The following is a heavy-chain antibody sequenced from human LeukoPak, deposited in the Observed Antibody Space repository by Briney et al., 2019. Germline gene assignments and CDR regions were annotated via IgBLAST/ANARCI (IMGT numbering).Heavy chain of an antibody. CDR1: GFTFSSYA. D-gene: IGHD2-15*01. CDR3: ARVRGAGRGSQWPIHY. J-gene: IGHJ4*02. CDR2: IKQDGSEK. Sequence: PGGSLRLSCAASGFTFSSYAMHWVRQAPGKGLEWVASIKQDGSEKYYVDSVKGRFTISRDNAKNSLYLQMNSLRAEDTAVYYCARVRGAGRGSQWPIHYWGQGTLVTVSS. V-gene: IGHV3-7*01.